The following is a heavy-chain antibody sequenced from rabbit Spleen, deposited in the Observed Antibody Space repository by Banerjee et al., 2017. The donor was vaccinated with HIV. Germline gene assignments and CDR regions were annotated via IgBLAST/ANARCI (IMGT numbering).Heavy chain of an antibody. CDR3: ARDTDSGGLHFVL. D-gene: IGHD4-1*01. J-gene: IGHJ6*01. CDR1: GFSFNSIYY. V-gene: IGHV1S40*01. CDR2: IYNGDGST. Sequence: QSLEESGGDLVKPGASLTLTCTASGFSFNSIYYMCWVRQAPGKGLEWIACIYNGDGSTYYASWVNGRFTISKTSSTTVTLQMTSLTVADTATYFCARDTDSGGLHFVLWGQGTLVTVS.